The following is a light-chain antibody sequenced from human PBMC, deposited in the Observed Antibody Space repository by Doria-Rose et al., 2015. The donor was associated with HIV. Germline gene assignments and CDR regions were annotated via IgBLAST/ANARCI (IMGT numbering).Light chain of an antibody. V-gene: IGKV4-1*01. CDR2: WAP. CDR3: QQYYNTPNT. J-gene: IGKJ2*01. CDR1: QTILYSSNNKNY. Sequence: DIQVTQSPDSLAVSLGERATINCKSSQTILYSSNNKNYLAWYQHKPGQPPKLLIYWAPSRASGVPDRFSGGGSGTDFTLTISSLQAEDVALYYCQQYYNTPNTFGQGTKLEMK.